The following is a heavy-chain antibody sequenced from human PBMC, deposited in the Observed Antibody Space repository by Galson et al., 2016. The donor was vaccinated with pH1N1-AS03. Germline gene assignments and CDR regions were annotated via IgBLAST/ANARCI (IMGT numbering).Heavy chain of an antibody. CDR3: ARGPVSYSNYWFPPPDY. J-gene: IGHJ4*02. Sequence: SLRLSCAASGFIFSNIGMNWVRQVPGKGLEYVSAISGNGFSTYYANSVKGRFTISRDNSKNTLYLQMGSLRAEDMAVYYCARGPVSYSNYWFPPPDYWGQGTLVTVSS. D-gene: IGHD6-13*01. V-gene: IGHV3-64*01. CDR1: GFIFSNIG. CDR2: ISGNGFST.